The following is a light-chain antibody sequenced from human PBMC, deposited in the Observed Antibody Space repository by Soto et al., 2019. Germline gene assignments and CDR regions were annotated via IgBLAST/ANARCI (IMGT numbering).Light chain of an antibody. V-gene: IGKV3-11*01. J-gene: IGKJ5*01. CDR2: GAS. CDR3: QRRARWVT. CDR1: QSVSSY. Sequence: EIVLTQSTATLSVSPGERATFSCRASQSVSSYLAWYQQKPGEAPRLLIYGASSRATGIPARFSGSGSETDFTLTISSLEPEDSAVYFCQRRARWVTFGQGTRLE.